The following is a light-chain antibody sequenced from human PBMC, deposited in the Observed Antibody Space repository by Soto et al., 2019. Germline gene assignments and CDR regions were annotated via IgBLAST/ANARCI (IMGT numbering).Light chain of an antibody. CDR1: QSLLHTNGFNY. CDR3: MQALQTPYT. Sequence: DIVLTQSPLSLPVTPGEPASISCRSSQSLLHTNGFNYLDWYLQKPGQSPHLLVYLGSHRPSGVPDRFSGSGSGTDFTLKISRVEAEDVGVYYCMQALQTPYTFGQGTKLEIK. CDR2: LGS. V-gene: IGKV2-28*01. J-gene: IGKJ2*01.